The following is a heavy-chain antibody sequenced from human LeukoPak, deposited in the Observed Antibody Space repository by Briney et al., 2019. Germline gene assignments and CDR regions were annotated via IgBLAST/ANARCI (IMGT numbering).Heavy chain of an antibody. Sequence: GESLKTSCKGSGYSFTSYWIGWVRQMPGKSLEWMGIIYPGDSDTRYSPSFQGQVTISADKSISTAYLQWSSLKASDTAMYYCARLGVDIVATIYYFDYWGQGTLVTVSS. CDR2: IYPGDSDT. J-gene: IGHJ4*02. V-gene: IGHV5-51*01. D-gene: IGHD5-12*01. CDR1: GYSFTSYW. CDR3: ARLGVDIVATIYYFDY.